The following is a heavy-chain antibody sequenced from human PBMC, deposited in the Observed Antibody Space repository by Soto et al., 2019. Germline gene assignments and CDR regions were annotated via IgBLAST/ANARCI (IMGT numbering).Heavy chain of an antibody. V-gene: IGHV3-11*01. D-gene: IGHD2-2*02. J-gene: IGHJ3*02. CDR1: GVTSWDYD. Sequence: GGSLRLSCAASGVTSWDYDMSWIRQAPGKGLEWVSYISRSGNTMYYGDYVKGRFTIPRENAENSVFLQMISLRPEDTAVYYCVREGRSSTSCNTGCAFDIWGEATMVTVSS. CDR2: ISRSGNTM. CDR3: VREGRSSTSCNTGCAFDI.